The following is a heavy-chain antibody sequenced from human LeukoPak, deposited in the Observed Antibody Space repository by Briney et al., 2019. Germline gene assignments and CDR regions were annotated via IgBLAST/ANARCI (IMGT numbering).Heavy chain of an antibody. CDR2: IYYSGDT. Sequence: SETLSLTCTVSGGSISSGGYYWNWTRQHPGKGLEWIGNIYYSGDTYYNPSLKSPITISVDTSKNQFSLKVNSVTAADTAVYYCARGVPAAEIDYWGQGTLVTVSS. CDR3: ARGVPAAEIDY. D-gene: IGHD2-2*01. V-gene: IGHV4-31*01. CDR1: GGSISSGGYY. J-gene: IGHJ4*02.